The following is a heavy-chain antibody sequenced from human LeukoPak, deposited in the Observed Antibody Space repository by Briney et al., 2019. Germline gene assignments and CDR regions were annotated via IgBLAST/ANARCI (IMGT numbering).Heavy chain of an antibody. CDR1: GDSVSSNSVT. CDR2: TYYRSTWYN. J-gene: IGHJ2*01. V-gene: IGHV6-1*01. CDR3: ARDNVGPYYYDSSGYGYWYFDL. D-gene: IGHD3-22*01. Sequence: SQTLSLTCAISGDSVSSNSVTWNWIRQSPSRGLEWLGRTYYRSTWYNDYAVSVRGRITVNPDTSKNQFSLKLSSVTAADTAVYYCARDNVGPYYYDSSGYGYWYFDLWGRGTLVTVSS.